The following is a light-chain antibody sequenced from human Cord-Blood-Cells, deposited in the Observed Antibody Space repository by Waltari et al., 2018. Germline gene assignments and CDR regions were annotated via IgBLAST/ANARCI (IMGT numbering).Light chain of an antibody. CDR3: QQSYSTPRT. J-gene: IGKJ4*01. CDR1: QSISSY. V-gene: IGKV1-39*01. CDR2: AAS. Sequence: DIQMTQSPSSLSVSVGDRVTITCRASQSISSYLNWYQQKPGKAPKLLIYAASSLQSGVPSMFSGSGSGTDFTLTISSLQPEDFATYYCQQSYSTPRTFGGGTKVEIK.